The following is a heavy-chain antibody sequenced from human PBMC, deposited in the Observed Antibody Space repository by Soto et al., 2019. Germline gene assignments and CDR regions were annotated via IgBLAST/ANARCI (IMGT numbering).Heavy chain of an antibody. CDR1: GGSFSGYY. V-gene: IGHV4-34*01. D-gene: IGHD6-13*01. J-gene: IGHJ4*02. CDR3: ASTPSLYSSSWYYLNY. CDR2: INHSGST. Sequence: SETLSLTCAVYGGSFSGYYWSWIRQPPGKGLEWIGEINHSGSTNYNPSLKSRVTISVDTSKNQFSLKLSSVTAADTAVYYCASTPSLYSSSWYYLNYWGQGTLVTVSS.